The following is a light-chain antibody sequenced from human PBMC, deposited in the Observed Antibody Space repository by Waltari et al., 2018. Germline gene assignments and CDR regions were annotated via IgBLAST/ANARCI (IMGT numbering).Light chain of an antibody. J-gene: IGKJ3*01. CDR3: QQYYDTPFT. CDR1: QSLLYSSNNKNY. V-gene: IGKV4-1*01. Sequence: DTVMTQSPDYLAVSLGERVTINCKSSQSLLYSSNNKNYLAWYQQKPGQAPKLLIYWASTRESGVPNRFSGSGSGTDFTLTISSLQAEDVAVYYCQQYYDTPFTFDPGTKLDIK. CDR2: WAS.